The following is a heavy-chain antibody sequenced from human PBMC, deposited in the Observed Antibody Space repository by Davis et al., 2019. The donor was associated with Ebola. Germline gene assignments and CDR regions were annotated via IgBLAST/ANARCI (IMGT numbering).Heavy chain of an antibody. Sequence: GGSLRLSCEASGITFSNAWMSWVRQAPGKGLVWVGRIKSKTDGGTIDYAAPVKGRFTISRDDSKNTLYLQMNSLKTEDTAVYYCTTDVVPAATRGVYYYYYYMDVWGKGTTVTVSS. CDR3: TTDVVPAATRGVYYYYYYMDV. CDR2: IKSKTDGGTI. D-gene: IGHD2-2*01. CDR1: GITFSNAW. J-gene: IGHJ6*03. V-gene: IGHV3-15*01.